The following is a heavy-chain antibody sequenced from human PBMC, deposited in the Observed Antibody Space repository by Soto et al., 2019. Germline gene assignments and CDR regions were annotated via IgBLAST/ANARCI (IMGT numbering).Heavy chain of an antibody. CDR1: SGSISSSNW. Sequence: SETLSLTCAVSSGSISSSNWWSWVRQPPGKGLEWIGEIYHSGSTNYNPSLKSRVTISVDKSKNQFSLKLSSVTAADTAVYYCARSPEGTSSYYFDYWGQGTLVTVSS. J-gene: IGHJ4*02. CDR2: IYHSGST. CDR3: ARSPEGTSSYYFDY. V-gene: IGHV4-4*02. D-gene: IGHD2-15*01.